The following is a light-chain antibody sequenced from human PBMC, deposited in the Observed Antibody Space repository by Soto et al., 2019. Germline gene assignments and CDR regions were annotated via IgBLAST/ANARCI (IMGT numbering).Light chain of an antibody. Sequence: QPASVSGSPGQSITISCTGTSRDIGGFDYVSWYQQHPGKAPKLIISHVSDRPSGISHRFSGSKSDNTASLTISGLQAEDEADYYCSSFSSGSSPVLFGGGTKLTVL. CDR3: SSFSSGSSPVL. J-gene: IGLJ2*01. CDR1: SRDIGGFDY. CDR2: HVS. V-gene: IGLV2-14*01.